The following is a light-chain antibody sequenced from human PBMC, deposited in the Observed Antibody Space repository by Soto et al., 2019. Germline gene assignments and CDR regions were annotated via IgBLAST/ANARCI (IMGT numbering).Light chain of an antibody. J-gene: IGLJ2*01. CDR1: SSNIGAGYD. CDR2: EVN. V-gene: IGLV1-40*01. CDR3: SSFAGSTNYVI. Sequence: QSVVTQPPSVSGAPGQRVTISCTGSSSNIGAGYDVHWYQQRPGTAPKLLISEVNKRPLGVPDRFSGSKSGNTASLTVSGLQAEDEADYYCSSFAGSTNYVIFGGGTKLTVL.